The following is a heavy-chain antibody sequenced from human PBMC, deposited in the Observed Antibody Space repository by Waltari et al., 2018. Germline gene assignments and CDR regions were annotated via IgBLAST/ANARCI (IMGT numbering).Heavy chain of an antibody. CDR1: GASIKSYH. J-gene: IGHJ1*01. Sequence: QVQLQESGPGLVKPSETLSLTCSVSGASIKSYHWSWIRQSPGKGLEWIGYIYNSGDTDYNPSLKSRVTISVDASKNQFSLRLTAVTAADTARYFCAGGTSACYECFHHCGQGTLVTVSS. CDR3: AGGTSACYECFHH. CDR2: IYNSGDT. V-gene: IGHV4-59*01. D-gene: IGHD2-2*01.